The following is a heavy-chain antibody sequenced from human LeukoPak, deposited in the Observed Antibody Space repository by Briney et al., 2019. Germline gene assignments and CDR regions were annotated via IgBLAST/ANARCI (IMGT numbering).Heavy chain of an antibody. V-gene: IGHV4-34*01. Sequence: SETLSLTCTVSGGSISSYYWSWIRQPPGKGLEWIGEINHSGSTNYNPSLKSRVTISVDTSKNQFSLKLSSVTAADTAVYYCARQGWELLMYYYYYMDVWGKGTTVTISS. CDR2: INHSGST. D-gene: IGHD1-26*01. J-gene: IGHJ6*03. CDR3: ARQGWELLMYYYYYMDV. CDR1: GGSISSYY.